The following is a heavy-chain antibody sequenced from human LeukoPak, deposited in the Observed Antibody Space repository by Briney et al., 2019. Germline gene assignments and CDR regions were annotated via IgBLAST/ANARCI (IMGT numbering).Heavy chain of an antibody. CDR1: GGSISSSNW. J-gene: IGHJ5*02. D-gene: IGHD3-3*01. V-gene: IGHV4-4*02. CDR2: IYHSGST. CDR3: ARHSGLRSPFDP. Sequence: SETLSLTCAVSGGSISSSNWWSWVRQPPGKGLEWIGEIYHSGSTNYNPSLKSRVTISVDKSKNQFSLKLSSVTASDTSVYYCARHSGLRSPFDPWGQGTLVTVSS.